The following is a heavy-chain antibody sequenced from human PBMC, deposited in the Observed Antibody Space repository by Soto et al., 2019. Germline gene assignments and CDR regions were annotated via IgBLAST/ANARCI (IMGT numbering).Heavy chain of an antibody. J-gene: IGHJ4*02. D-gene: IGHD3-3*01. V-gene: IGHV1-2*02. CDR1: GSTFTGYY. Sequence: ASVKVSCKASGSTFTGYYMHWVRQAPGQGLEWMGWINPNSGGTNYVQKFQGRVTMTRYTSISTAYMKLSRLRSDDTAVYYCARGPRVLDDFWSGYYTPYYFDYWGQGTLVTVSS. CDR2: INPNSGGT. CDR3: ARGPRVLDDFWSGYYTPYYFDY.